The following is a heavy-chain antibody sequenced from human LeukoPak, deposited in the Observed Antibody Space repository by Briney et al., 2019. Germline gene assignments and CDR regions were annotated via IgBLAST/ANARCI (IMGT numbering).Heavy chain of an antibody. CDR3: ARGGAAPEGYWFFDL. V-gene: IGHV1-2*02. Sequence: ASVKVSCRSSGYTFTGYYLHWVRQAPGQGLEWMGWIIPNSGGTNYAQKFQGRVTMTRDTSISTAYMDLSRLRSDDTAVHYCARGGAAPEGYWFFDLWGRGTLVTVSS. CDR1: GYTFTGYY. CDR2: IIPNSGGT. D-gene: IGHD6-13*01. J-gene: IGHJ2*01.